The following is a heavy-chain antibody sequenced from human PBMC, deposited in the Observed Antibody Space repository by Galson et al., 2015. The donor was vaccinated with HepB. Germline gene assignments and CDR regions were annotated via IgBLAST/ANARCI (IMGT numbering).Heavy chain of an antibody. V-gene: IGHV3-73*01. CDR2: IRSKANNYAT. CDR1: GFTFSGSA. Sequence: SLRLSCAASGFTFSGSAIHWVRQASGQGPEWVGRIRSKANNYATPYVPSLKGRFTISRDDSKNMAYLHMKSLKTEDTAVYYCTRLGDFSGYSSRWGQGTLVTVSS. D-gene: IGHD6-13*01. CDR3: TRLGDFSGYSSR. J-gene: IGHJ4*02.